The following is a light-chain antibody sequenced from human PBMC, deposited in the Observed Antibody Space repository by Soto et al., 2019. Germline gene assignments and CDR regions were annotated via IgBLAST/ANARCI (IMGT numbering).Light chain of an antibody. CDR2: GAS. Sequence: EIVLTQSPGTLSLTPGERATLSCRASQSVSSNLAWYQQKPGQAPRLLIYGASTRATGIPARFSGSGSGTEFTLTISSLQSEDFAVYYCQQYNNWPLTFGGGTKVDFK. CDR1: QSVSSN. CDR3: QQYNNWPLT. V-gene: IGKV3D-15*01. J-gene: IGKJ4*01.